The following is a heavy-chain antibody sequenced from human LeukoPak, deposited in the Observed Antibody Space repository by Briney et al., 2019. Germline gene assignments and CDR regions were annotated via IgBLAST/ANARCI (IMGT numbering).Heavy chain of an antibody. CDR1: GLTVSRNY. Sequence: GGSVRLSCAGSGLTVSRNYMSWVRQAPGKGLEWVSVIYSGGSTYYADSVKARFTISRDNSKNTLYLQMNSLRAEDTAVYYCATTYPFDYWGQGTLVTVSS. CDR3: ATTYPFDY. D-gene: IGHD2-2*02. V-gene: IGHV3-53*01. CDR2: IYSGGST. J-gene: IGHJ4*02.